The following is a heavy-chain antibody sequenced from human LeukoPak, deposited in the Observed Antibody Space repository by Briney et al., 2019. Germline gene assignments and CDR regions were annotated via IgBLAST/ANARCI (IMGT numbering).Heavy chain of an antibody. Sequence: GSSVKVSCKAFGGTFSSYAISWVRQAPGQGLEWMGGIIPIFGTANYAQKFQGRVTITADESTSTAYMELSSLRSEDTAVYYCATYYYDSSGYYPEYYFDYWGQGTLVTVSS. CDR3: ATYYYDSSGYYPEYYFDY. J-gene: IGHJ4*02. CDR2: IIPIFGTA. V-gene: IGHV1-69*01. CDR1: GGTFSSYA. D-gene: IGHD3-22*01.